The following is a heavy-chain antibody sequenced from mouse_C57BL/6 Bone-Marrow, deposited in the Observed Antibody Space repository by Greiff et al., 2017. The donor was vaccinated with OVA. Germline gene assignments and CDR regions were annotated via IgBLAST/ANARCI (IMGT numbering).Heavy chain of an antibody. V-gene: IGHV1-81*01. J-gene: IGHJ1*03. CDR2: IYPRSGNT. Sequence: QVQLKQSGAELARPGASVKLSCKASGYTFTSYGISWVKQRTGQGLEWIGEIYPRSGNTYYNEKFKGKATLTADKSSSTAYMELRSLTSEDSAVYFCARLDHWYFDVWGTGTTVTVSS. CDR1: GYTFTSYG. CDR3: ARLDHWYFDV.